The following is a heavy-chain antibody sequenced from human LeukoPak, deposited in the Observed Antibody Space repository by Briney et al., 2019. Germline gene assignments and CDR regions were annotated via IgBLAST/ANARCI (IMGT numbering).Heavy chain of an antibody. D-gene: IGHD5-18*01. V-gene: IGHV3-9*01. CDR2: ISWNSGSI. CDR1: GFTFDDYA. J-gene: IGHJ4*02. Sequence: GGSLRLSCAASGFTFDDYAMHWVRQAPGKGLEWVSGISWNSGSIGYADSVKGRFTISRVNAKNSLYLQMNSLRAEDTALYYCAKDRGGRGYSYGYYYFDYWGQGTLVTVSS. CDR3: AKDRGGRGYSYGYYYFDY.